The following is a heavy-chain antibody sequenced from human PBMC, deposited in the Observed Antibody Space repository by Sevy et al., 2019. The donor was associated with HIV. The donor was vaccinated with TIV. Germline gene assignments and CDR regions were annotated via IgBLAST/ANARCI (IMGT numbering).Heavy chain of an antibody. CDR2: ISYDGSNK. CDR1: GFTFSSYA. Sequence: GGSLRLSCAASGFTFSSYAMHWVRQAPGKGLEWVAVISYDGSNKYYADSVKGRFTISRDNSKNTLYLQMNSLRAEDTAVYYCARPLGSGDRLLHHPDAFDIWGQGTMVTVSS. J-gene: IGHJ3*02. D-gene: IGHD3-9*01. CDR3: ARPLGSGDRLLHHPDAFDI. V-gene: IGHV3-30-3*01.